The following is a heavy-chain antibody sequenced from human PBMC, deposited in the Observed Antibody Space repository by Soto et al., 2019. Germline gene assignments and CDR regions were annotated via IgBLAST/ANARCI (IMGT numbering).Heavy chain of an antibody. Sequence: PGGSLRLSCAASGFTFNTYTMNWVRQAPGKGLEWLANIKEDGSEKYYVDSLKGRFTISRDNAKNSLYVQVNSLRVEDTAMYYCARDPAVGATDYGMDVWGQGTTVTVSS. CDR1: GFTFNTYT. J-gene: IGHJ6*02. V-gene: IGHV3-7*01. CDR3: ARDPAVGATDYGMDV. CDR2: IKEDGSEK. D-gene: IGHD1-26*01.